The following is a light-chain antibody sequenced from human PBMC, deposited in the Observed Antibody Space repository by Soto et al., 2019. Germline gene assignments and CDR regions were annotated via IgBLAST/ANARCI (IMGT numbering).Light chain of an antibody. CDR1: QSVSQY. Sequence: EIVLTRSPGTLSWSLGERATLSCRASQSVSQYLAWYQQKPGQAPRLVIYGASSRANGIPDRFSGSGSGTDFTLTISRLEPEDFAVYYCQQYGSSPYTFGLGTKLEIK. CDR2: GAS. CDR3: QQYGSSPYT. J-gene: IGKJ2*01. V-gene: IGKV3-20*01.